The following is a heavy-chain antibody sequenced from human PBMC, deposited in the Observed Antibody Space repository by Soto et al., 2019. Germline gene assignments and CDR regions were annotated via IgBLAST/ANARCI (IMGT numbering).Heavy chain of an antibody. CDR2: IVSSTKST. J-gene: IGHJ6*02. CDR3: AREYYYTMDV. V-gene: IGHV3-11*05. Sequence: QVQLVEFGEGLVRPGGSLRLSFKASGSTLRASYMTGFRQAPGKGLGWLSYIVSSTKSTNYADSVKGRFTISRDNAKNSLYLQMNSLRADDTAVYYCAREYYYTMDVWGQGTMVTVSS. CDR1: GSTLRASY.